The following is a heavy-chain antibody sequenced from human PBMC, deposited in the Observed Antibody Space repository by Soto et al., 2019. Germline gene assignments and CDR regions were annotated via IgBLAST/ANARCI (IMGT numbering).Heavy chain of an antibody. CDR3: ACDPPATRHGMDV. J-gene: IGHJ6*02. V-gene: IGHV1-69*13. CDR2: IIHIFGTA. CDR1: GGTLSSYA. Sequence: SVKVSCKASGGTLSSYAISWVRQAPGQGLEWMGGIIHIFGTANYAQKFQGRVTITADESTSTADMELSRLGSEDKAVYYCACDPPATRHGMDVWGQGTTVTVSS.